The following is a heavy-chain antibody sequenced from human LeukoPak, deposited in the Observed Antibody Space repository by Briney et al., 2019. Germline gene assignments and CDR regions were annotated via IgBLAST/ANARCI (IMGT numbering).Heavy chain of an antibody. CDR3: TTDDYSNYGLFDY. CDR1: GFTFSSYA. CDR2: IKSKTDGGTT. J-gene: IGHJ4*02. D-gene: IGHD4-11*01. V-gene: IGHV3-15*01. Sequence: PGGSLRLSCAASGFTFSSYAMHWVRQAPGKGLEWVGRIKSKTDGGTTDYAAPVKGRFTISRVDSKNTLYLQMNSLKTEDTAVYYCTTDDYSNYGLFDYWGQGTLVTVSS.